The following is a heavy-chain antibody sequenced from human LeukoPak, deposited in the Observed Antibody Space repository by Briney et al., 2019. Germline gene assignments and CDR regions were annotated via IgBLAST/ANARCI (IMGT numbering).Heavy chain of an antibody. CDR1: GGSFSGYY. V-gene: IGHV4-34*01. Sequence: SETLSLTCAVYGGSFSGYYWSWIRQPPGKGLEWIGEINHSGSTNYNPSLKSRVTISVDTSKNQFSLKLSSVTAADTAVYYCARGRYYGSGSSLIDYWGQGTLVTVSS. CDR2: INHSGST. D-gene: IGHD3-10*01. J-gene: IGHJ4*02. CDR3: ARGRYYGSGSSLIDY.